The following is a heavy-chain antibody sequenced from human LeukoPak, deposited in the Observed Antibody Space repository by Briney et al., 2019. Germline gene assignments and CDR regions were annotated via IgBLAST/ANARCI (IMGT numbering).Heavy chain of an antibody. J-gene: IGHJ4*02. CDR3: ARLNYASYLDY. V-gene: IGHV4-61*02. Sequence: PSETLSLTCTVSGGSISSGSYYWSWIRQPAGKGLEWIGRIYTSGSTNYNPSLKSRVTISVDTSKNQFSLKLSSVTAADTAVYYCARLNYASYLDYWGQGTLVTVSS. CDR1: GGSISSGSYY. CDR2: IYTSGST. D-gene: IGHD2-2*01.